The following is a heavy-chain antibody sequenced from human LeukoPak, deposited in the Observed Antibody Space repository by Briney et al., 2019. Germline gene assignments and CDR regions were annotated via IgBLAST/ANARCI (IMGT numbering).Heavy chain of an antibody. V-gene: IGHV2-26*01. J-gene: IGHJ5*02. CDR3: ARAAAGNGDWFDP. CDR2: IFSNDEK. CDR1: GFSLSTARMG. Sequence: SGPVLVKPTETLMLTCTVSGFSLSTARMGVSWIRQPPGKALEWLAHIFSNDEKSYSTSLKSRLTISKDTSKSQVVLTMTNMDPVDTATYYCARAAAGNGDWFDPWGQGTLVTVSS. D-gene: IGHD6-13*01.